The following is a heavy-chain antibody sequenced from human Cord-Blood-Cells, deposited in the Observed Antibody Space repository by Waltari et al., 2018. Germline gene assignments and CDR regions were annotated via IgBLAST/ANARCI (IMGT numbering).Heavy chain of an antibody. V-gene: IGHV4-4*07. J-gene: IGHJ3*02. CDR3: ARYEWNDDPQCACDI. CDR2: IYTSGST. CDR1: GGSISSYY. Sequence: QVQLQESGPGLVKPSETLSLTCTVSGGSISSYYWSWIRQPAGKGLEWIGRIYTSGSTNYNPSHKSRATMSADTSMEQFSRKLSSGPAADSAVYSCARYEWNDDPQCACDIWGQGTMVTVSS. D-gene: IGHD1-20*01.